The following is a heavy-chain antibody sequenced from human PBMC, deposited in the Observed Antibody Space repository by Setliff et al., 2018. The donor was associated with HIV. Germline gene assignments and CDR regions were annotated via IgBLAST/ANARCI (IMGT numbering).Heavy chain of an antibody. CDR1: GGSMNSHY. CDR3: ARGRNFWSDYYHYYYMDV. V-gene: IGHV4-59*11. CDR2: IYYSVST. Sequence: TSETLSLTCTVSGGSMNSHYWSWIRQSPGRGLEWIGYIYYSVSTKYNPSLKSRVSMSVDTSKNQFSLKLSSVTAADTAVYYCARGRNFWSDYYHYYYMDVWGKGTMVTVSS. J-gene: IGHJ6*03. D-gene: IGHD3-3*01.